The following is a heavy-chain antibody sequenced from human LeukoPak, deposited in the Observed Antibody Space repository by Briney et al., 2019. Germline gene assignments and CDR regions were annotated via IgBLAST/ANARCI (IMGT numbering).Heavy chain of an antibody. Sequence: SVKVSCKASGGTFSSYAISWVRQAPGQGLEWMGRIIPILGIANYAQKFQGRVTITADKSTSTAYMELSSLRSEDTAVYYCARGDSSGYYEGYYYYGMDVWGQGTTVTVSS. CDR2: IIPILGIA. D-gene: IGHD3-22*01. CDR1: GGTFSSYA. V-gene: IGHV1-69*04. CDR3: ARGDSSGYYEGYYYYGMDV. J-gene: IGHJ6*02.